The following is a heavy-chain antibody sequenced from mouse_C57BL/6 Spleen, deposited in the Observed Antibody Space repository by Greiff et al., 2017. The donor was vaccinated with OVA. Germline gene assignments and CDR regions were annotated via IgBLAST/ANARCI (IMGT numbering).Heavy chain of an antibody. CDR2: INPNNGGT. CDR3: AREGAQAFAY. D-gene: IGHD3-2*02. J-gene: IGHJ3*01. V-gene: IGHV1-26*01. Sequence: VQLQQSGPELVKPGASVKISCKASGYTFTDYYMNWVKQSHGKSLEWIGDINPNNGGTSYNQKFKGKATLTVDKSSSTAYMELRSLTSEDSAVYYCAREGAQAFAYWGQGTLVTVSA. CDR1: GYTFTDYY.